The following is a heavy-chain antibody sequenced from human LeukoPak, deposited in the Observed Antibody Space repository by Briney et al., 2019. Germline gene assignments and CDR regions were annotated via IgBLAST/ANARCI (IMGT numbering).Heavy chain of an antibody. CDR3: ARGSGCFGGNPPCGMDV. CDR2: IIPILGIA. J-gene: IGHJ6*02. V-gene: IGHV1-69*04. CDR1: GYTFTSYD. D-gene: IGHD4-23*01. Sequence: SVKVSCKASGYTFTSYDISWVRQAPGQGLEWMGRIIPILGIANYAQKFQGRVTITADKSTSTAYMELSSLRSEDTAVYYCARGSGCFGGNPPCGMDVWGQGTTVTVSS.